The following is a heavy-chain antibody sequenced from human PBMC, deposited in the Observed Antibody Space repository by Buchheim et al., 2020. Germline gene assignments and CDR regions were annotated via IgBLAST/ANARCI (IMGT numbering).Heavy chain of an antibody. CDR2: IGSSGSAK. V-gene: IGHV3-48*01. J-gene: IGHJ4*02. Sequence: EVQLVESGGGLVQPGGSLRLSCAASGFSFSSYTTNWVRQAPGKGLEWVSYIGSSGSAKYYADSVKGRFTISRDNANKSLYLQMNSLRVEDTAVYYCARSRTAGTYYFDYWGQGAL. CDR1: GFSFSSYT. CDR3: ARSRTAGTYYFDY. D-gene: IGHD6-19*01.